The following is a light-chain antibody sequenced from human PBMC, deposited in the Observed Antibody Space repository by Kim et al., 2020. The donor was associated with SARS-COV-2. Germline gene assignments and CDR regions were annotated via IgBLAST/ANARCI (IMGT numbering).Light chain of an antibody. V-gene: IGLV3-19*01. Sequence: ALGQAVKITCQGDSLRSHFASWYQQKPGQAPKLVIYDKHKWLSGIPDRFSGSTSGNTASLTITGAQAEDEADYYCHSRDSSGNHLVFGGGTKLYVL. CDR3: HSRDSSGNHLV. J-gene: IGLJ3*02. CDR2: DKH. CDR1: SLRSHF.